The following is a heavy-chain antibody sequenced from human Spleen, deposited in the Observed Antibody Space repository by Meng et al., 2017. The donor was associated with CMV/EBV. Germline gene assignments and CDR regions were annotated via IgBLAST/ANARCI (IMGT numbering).Heavy chain of an antibody. D-gene: IGHD3-3*01. CDR3: ASSYNFWSKYYFDY. V-gene: IGHV4-31*02. Sequence: SGGSSRSGNYHWSWIRQHTGKGLEWIGYIYYSGSTHYNPSLRSRVTISVDTSKNQFSLKLSSVTAADTAVYYCASSYNFWSKYYFDYWGQGTLVTVSS. CDR2: IYYSGST. CDR1: GGSSRSGNYH. J-gene: IGHJ4*02.